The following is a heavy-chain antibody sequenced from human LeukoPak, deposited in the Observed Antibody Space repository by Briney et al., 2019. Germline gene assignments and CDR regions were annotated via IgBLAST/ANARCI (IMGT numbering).Heavy chain of an antibody. V-gene: IGHV3-30*18. CDR2: ISYAGTNK. Sequence: GRPLRLSCGAWGFTFRNYAMHWVRQAPGKGLEGVAFISYAGTNKYYDDSGNARFTPSRDNSKNTLYLQMNSLRAEDTAVYYCAKDEPGSYSPSDYWGQGTLVTVSS. CDR3: AKDEPGSYSPSDY. D-gene: IGHD3-10*01. CDR1: GFTFRNYA. J-gene: IGHJ4*02.